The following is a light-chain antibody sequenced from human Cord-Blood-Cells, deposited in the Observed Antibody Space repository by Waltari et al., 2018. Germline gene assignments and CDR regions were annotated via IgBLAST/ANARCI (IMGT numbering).Light chain of an antibody. J-gene: IGKJ3*01. CDR1: QSISSY. CDR2: AAS. Sequence: DIQITQSPSSLSASVGDRVTITCRASQSISSYLNLYQQKPGKAPKLLIYAASSLQSWVPSRFSGSGSGTDFTITISSLQPEDFATYYCQQSYSTPPITFGPGTKVDIK. V-gene: IGKV1-39*01. CDR3: QQSYSTPPIT.